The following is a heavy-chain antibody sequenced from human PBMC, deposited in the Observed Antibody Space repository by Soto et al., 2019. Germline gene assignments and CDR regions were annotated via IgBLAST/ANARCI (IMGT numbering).Heavy chain of an antibody. Sequence: PGGSLRLSCAASGFTFSSYGMHWVRQAPGKGLEWVAVISYDGSNKYYADSVKGRFTISRDNSKNTLYLQMNSLRAEDTAVYYCAKPVAVRNYYYCGMDVWGQGTTVTVSS. V-gene: IGHV3-30*18. CDR3: AKPVAVRNYYYCGMDV. CDR2: ISYDGSNK. D-gene: IGHD6-6*01. CDR1: GFTFSSYG. J-gene: IGHJ6*02.